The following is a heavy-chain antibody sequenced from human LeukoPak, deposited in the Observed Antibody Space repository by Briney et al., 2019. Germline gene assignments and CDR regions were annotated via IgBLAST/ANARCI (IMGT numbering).Heavy chain of an antibody. J-gene: IGHJ4*02. CDR2: ISSSSSYI. Sequence: PGGSLRLSCAASGFTFNSYSMNWVRQAPEKGLEWVSSISSSSSYIYYADSVKGRFTISRDDAKNSLYLQMNSLRAEDTAVYYSARDGSYSGYDSYSGSYYSQYYFDYWGQGTLVTVSS. V-gene: IGHV3-21*01. CDR1: GFTFNSYS. D-gene: IGHD1-26*01. CDR3: ARDGSYSGYDSYSGSYYSQYYFDY.